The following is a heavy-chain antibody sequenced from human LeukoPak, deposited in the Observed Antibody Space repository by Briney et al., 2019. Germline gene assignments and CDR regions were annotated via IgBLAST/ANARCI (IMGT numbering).Heavy chain of an antibody. D-gene: IGHD3-9*01. CDR2: MNPNSGNT. CDR3: ASSIRYDYYYGMDV. Sequence: ASVKVSCKASGYTFTSYDINWVRQATGQGLEWKGWMNPNSGNTGYAQKFQGRVTMTRNTSISTAYMELSSLRSEDTAVYYCASSIRYDYYYGMDVWGQGTTVTVSS. J-gene: IGHJ6*02. V-gene: IGHV1-8*01. CDR1: GYTFTSYD.